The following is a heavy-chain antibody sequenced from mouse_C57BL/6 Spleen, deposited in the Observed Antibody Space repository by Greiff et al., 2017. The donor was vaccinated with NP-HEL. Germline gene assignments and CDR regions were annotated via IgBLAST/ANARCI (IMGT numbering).Heavy chain of an antibody. CDR1: GYAFSSSW. V-gene: IGHV1-82*01. CDR3: ARGVFPYYYGSSFYYFDY. Sequence: QVQLQHSGPELVKPGASVKISCKASGYAFSSSWMNWVKQRPGKGLEWIGRIYPGDGDTNYNGKFKGKATLTADKSSSTAYMQLSSLTSEDSAVYFCARGVFPYYYGSSFYYFDYWGQGTTLTVSS. CDR2: IYPGDGDT. J-gene: IGHJ2*01. D-gene: IGHD1-1*01.